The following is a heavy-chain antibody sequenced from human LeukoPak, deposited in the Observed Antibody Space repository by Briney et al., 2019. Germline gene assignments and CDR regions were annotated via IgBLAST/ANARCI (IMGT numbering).Heavy chain of an antibody. CDR3: ATEHRSVRDISSSGLGY. Sequence: GGSLRLSCAASGCTFDDYAMHWVRRAPGKGLGRGSGSSWNSGGIDYADSVKGRFTISRDNAKNTLYLQMNSLRAEDTALYYCATEHRSVRDISSSGLGYWGQGTLVTVSS. CDR2: SSWNSGGI. D-gene: IGHD6-6*01. V-gene: IGHV3-9*01. CDR1: GCTFDDYA. J-gene: IGHJ4*02.